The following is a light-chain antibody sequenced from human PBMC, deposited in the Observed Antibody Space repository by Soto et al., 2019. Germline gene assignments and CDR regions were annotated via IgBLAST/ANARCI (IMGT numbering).Light chain of an antibody. J-gene: IGKJ1*01. CDR3: QQDYNLPT. Sequence: PGERGTLSCRASQSVSSSYLTWYQQKPGQAPRLLIYGASTRATSIPARFSGSGSGTDFTLTISSLQPEDFAVYYCQQDYNLPTFGQGTKVDI. V-gene: IGKV3D-7*01. CDR1: QSVSSSY. CDR2: GAS.